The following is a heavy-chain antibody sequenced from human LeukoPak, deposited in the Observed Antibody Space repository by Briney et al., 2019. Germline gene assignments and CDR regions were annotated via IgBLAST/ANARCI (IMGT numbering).Heavy chain of an antibody. CDR2: INHSGST. J-gene: IGHJ6*02. CDR1: GGSFSGYY. V-gene: IGHV4-34*01. D-gene: IGHD3-3*01. Sequence: PSETLSLTCAVYGGSFSGYYWSWIRQPPGKGLEWIGEINHSGSTNYNPSLKSRVTISVDTSKNQFSLKLSSVTAADTAVYYCARLRFLEWLLSPPYGMDAWGQGTTVTVSS. CDR3: ARLRFLEWLLSPPYGMDA.